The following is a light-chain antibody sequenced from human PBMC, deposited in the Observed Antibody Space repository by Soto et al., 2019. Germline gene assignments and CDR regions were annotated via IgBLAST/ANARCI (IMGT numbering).Light chain of an antibody. CDR3: QQRISWRT. CDR1: QSVRGF. Sequence: EIVLTQSPATLSLSPGERATISYRASQSVRGFFAWYQQKPGQAPRLLIFDASNRATGIPARFSGSGSGTDFTLTINSLEPEDSALYYCQQRISWRTFGGGTKVEIK. J-gene: IGKJ4*01. V-gene: IGKV3-11*01. CDR2: DAS.